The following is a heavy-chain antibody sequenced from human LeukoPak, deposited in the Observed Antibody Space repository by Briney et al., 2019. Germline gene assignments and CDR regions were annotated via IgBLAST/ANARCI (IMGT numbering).Heavy chain of an antibody. V-gene: IGHV3-7*01. CDR2: IKGDGSEK. Sequence: GGSLRLSCAGSGFTFSDYWMTWVRQNPAKELEWLAQIKGDGSEKYFVDSVKGRFTISRDNAKNSLYLEMNSLRAEDTAVSFCVRHSGFRSLDYWGQGTLVSVSS. D-gene: IGHD3-10*01. CDR1: GFTFSDYW. J-gene: IGHJ4*02. CDR3: VRHSGFRSLDY.